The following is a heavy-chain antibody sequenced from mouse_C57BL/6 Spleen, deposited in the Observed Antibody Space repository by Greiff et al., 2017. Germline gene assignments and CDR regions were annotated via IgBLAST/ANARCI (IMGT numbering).Heavy chain of an antibody. CDR1: GFTFSDYY. CDR3: ARDGDGDPPDAMDY. Sequence: EVKLMQSEGGLVQPGSSMKLSCTASGFTFSDYYMAWVRQVPEKGLEWVANINYDGSSTYYLDSFKSRFIISRDNAKNIPYLQMSSLKSEDTDTYYCARDGDGDPPDAMDYWGQGTSVTVSS. J-gene: IGHJ4*01. V-gene: IGHV5-16*01. D-gene: IGHD2-13*01. CDR2: INYDGSST.